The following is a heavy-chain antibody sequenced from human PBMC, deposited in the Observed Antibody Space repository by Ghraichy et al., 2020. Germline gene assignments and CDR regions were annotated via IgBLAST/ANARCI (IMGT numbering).Heavy chain of an antibody. CDR2: IYYSGST. J-gene: IGHJ6*02. V-gene: IGHV4-59*01. CDR3: ARDGDNGYGYYYYYGMDV. D-gene: IGHD5-18*01. CDR1: GGSISSYY. Sequence: SETLSLTCTVSGGSISSYYWSWIRQPPGKGLEWIGYIYYSGSTNYNPSLKSLVTISVDTSKSQFSLKLSSVTAADTAVYYCARDGDNGYGYYYYYGMDVWGQGTTVTVSS.